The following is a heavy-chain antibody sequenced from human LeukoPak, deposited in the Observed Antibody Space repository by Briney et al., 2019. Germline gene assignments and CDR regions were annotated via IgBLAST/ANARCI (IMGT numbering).Heavy chain of an antibody. J-gene: IGHJ6*03. CDR1: GFTFSSYW. D-gene: IGHD1-7*01. V-gene: IGHV3-7*01. Sequence: GGSLRLSCAASGFTFSSYWMSWVLQAPGKGLEWVANIKQDGSEKYYVDSVKGRFTISRDNAKNSLYLQLNSLRAEDTAVYYCARARGNGTTHMDVWGKGTTVTVSS. CDR3: ARARGNGTTHMDV. CDR2: IKQDGSEK.